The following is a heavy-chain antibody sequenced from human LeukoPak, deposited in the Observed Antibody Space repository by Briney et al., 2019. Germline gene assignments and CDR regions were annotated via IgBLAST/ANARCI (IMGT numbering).Heavy chain of an antibody. Sequence: PSETLSLTCAVYGGSFSGYYWSWIRQPPGKGLEWIGEINHSGSTNYKPSLKSRVTISVDTSKNQFSLKLSSVTAADTAVYYCASPYTSRYSSSWNAFDIWGQGTMVTVSS. CDR2: INHSGST. CDR1: GGSFSGYY. CDR3: ASPYTSRYSSSWNAFDI. D-gene: IGHD6-13*01. J-gene: IGHJ3*02. V-gene: IGHV4-34*01.